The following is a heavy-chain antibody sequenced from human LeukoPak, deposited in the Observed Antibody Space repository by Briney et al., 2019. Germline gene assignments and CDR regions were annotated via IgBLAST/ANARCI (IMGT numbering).Heavy chain of an antibody. V-gene: IGHV1-69*05. CDR1: GGTFSSYA. CDR2: IIPIFGTA. J-gene: IGHJ4*02. Sequence: SVKVSCKASGGTFSSYAISWVRQAPGQGLEWMGGIIPIFGTANYAQKFQGRVTMTRDTSISTAYMELSRLRSDDTAVYYCARGGLDSAPYQLDYWGQGTLVTVSS. CDR3: ARGGLDSAPYQLDY. D-gene: IGHD2-2*01.